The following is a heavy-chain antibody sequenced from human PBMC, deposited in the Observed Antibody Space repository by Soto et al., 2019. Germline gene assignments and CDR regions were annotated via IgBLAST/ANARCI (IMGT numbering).Heavy chain of an antibody. J-gene: IGHJ4*02. V-gene: IGHV3-30*03. D-gene: IGHD6-19*01. Sequence: PGGSLGLSCAASGFTFSSYGMHWVRQAPGKGLEWVAVISYDGSNKYYADSVKGRFTISRDNSKNTLYLQMNSLRAEDTAVYYCAIYSSGWYPLDYWGQGTLVTVSS. CDR2: ISYDGSNK. CDR3: AIYSSGWYPLDY. CDR1: GFTFSSYG.